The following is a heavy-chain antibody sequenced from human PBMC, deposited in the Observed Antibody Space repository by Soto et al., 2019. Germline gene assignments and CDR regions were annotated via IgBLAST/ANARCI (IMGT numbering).Heavy chain of an antibody. D-gene: IGHD3-10*01. CDR1: GYTFTSYG. Sequence: QVQLVQSGAEVKKPGASVKVSCKASGYTFTSYGISWVRQAPGQGLEWMGWISAYNGNTNYAQKLQGRVTMTTDTXTXTXXRELRRLRSDDTAVYYCARDRRGITMVRGVTLFDYWGQGTLVTVSS. CDR3: ARDRRGITMVRGVTLFDY. CDR2: ISAYNGNT. J-gene: IGHJ4*02. V-gene: IGHV1-18*01.